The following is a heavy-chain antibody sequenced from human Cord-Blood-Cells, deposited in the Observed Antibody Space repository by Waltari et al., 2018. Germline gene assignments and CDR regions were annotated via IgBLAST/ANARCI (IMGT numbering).Heavy chain of an antibody. CDR3: ARGRNWYYYYYMDV. D-gene: IGHD1-20*01. CDR2: MNPNSGNT. V-gene: IGHV1-8*01. J-gene: IGHJ6*03. Sequence: GQGLEWMGWMNPNSGNTGYAQKFQGRVTMTRNTSISTAYMELSSLRSEDTAVYYCARGRNWYYYYYMDVWGKGTMVTVSS.